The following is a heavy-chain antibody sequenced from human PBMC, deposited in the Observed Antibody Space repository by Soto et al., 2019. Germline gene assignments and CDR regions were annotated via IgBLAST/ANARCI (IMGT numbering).Heavy chain of an antibody. D-gene: IGHD2-8*02. V-gene: IGHV4-59*12. CDR1: GGSISGYY. CDR2: MYNTGST. J-gene: IGHJ4*02. CDR3: ARDKITGLFDY. Sequence: SETLSLTCTVSGGSISGYYWSWIRQPPGKGLEWIGEMYNTGSTVYNPSFKSRVTIFVHTSRNQFSLRLTSVTPADTAVYYCARDKITGLFDYWGQGTLVTVSS.